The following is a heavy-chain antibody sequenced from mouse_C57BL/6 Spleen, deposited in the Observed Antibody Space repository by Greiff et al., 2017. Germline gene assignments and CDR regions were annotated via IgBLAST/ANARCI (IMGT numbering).Heavy chain of an antibody. CDR1: GFTFSDYY. V-gene: IGHV5-16*01. J-gene: IGHJ2*01. CDR2: INYDGSST. Sequence: EVQRVESEGGLVQPGSSMKLSCTASGFTFSDYYMAWVRQVTEKGLEWVANINYDGSSTYYLDSLKSRFIISRDNAKNILYLQMSRLKSEDTATYYCARVPALRYFDYWGQGTTLTVSS. CDR3: ARVPALRYFDY. D-gene: IGHD1-1*01.